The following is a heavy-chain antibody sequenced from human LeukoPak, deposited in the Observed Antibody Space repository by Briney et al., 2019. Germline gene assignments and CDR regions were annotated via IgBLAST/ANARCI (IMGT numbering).Heavy chain of an antibody. D-gene: IGHD2-8*01. V-gene: IGHV3-30*18. CDR2: ISYDGSNK. CDR3: AKDGCTNGVCYYFDY. CDR1: GFTFSSYG. Sequence: GGSLRLSCAASGFTFSSYGMHWVRQAPGKGLEWVAVISYDGSNKYYADSVKGRFTISSDNSKNTLYLQMNSLRAEDTAVYYCAKDGCTNGVCYYFDYWGQGTLVTVSS. J-gene: IGHJ4*02.